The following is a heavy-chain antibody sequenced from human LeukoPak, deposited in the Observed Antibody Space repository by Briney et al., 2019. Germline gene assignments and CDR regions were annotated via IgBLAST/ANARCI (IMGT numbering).Heavy chain of an antibody. CDR1: GYTFTGYY. J-gene: IGHJ4*02. D-gene: IGHD3-16*02. V-gene: IGHV1-2*02. CDR3: ARLDYVWGSYRYDGRDY. Sequence: ASVKVSCKASGYTFTGYYMHWVRQAPGQGLEWMGWINPNSGGTNYAQKFQGRVTMTRDTSISTAYMELSRLRSDDTAAYYCARLDYVWGSYRYDGRDYWGQGTLVTVSS. CDR2: INPNSGGT.